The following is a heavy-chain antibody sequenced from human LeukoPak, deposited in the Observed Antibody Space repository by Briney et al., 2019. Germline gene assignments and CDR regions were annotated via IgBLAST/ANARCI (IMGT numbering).Heavy chain of an antibody. CDR2: INSDGSTT. D-gene: IGHD1-26*01. Sequence: GGSLRLSCAASGFTFSSYWMHWVRHAPGKGLVWVARINSDGSTTTYTDSVKGRFTISRDNAKNTLYLQMDSLRVDDTAVYYCVRDPEQWELTTDYWGQGTLVTVSS. V-gene: IGHV3-74*01. CDR3: VRDPEQWELTTDY. J-gene: IGHJ4*02. CDR1: GFTFSSYW.